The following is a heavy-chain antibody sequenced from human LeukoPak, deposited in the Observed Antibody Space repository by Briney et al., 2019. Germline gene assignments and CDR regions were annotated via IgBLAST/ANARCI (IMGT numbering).Heavy chain of an antibody. J-gene: IGHJ4*02. V-gene: IGHV3-53*01. D-gene: IGHD4-17*01. CDR2: IYSGGST. CDR3: ARERNGDGYLDY. Sequence: GGSPRLSCAASGFTFSSYAMSWVRQAPGKGLEWVSVIYSGGSTYYADSVKGRFTISRDNSKNTLYLQMNSLRAEDTAVYYCARERNGDGYLDYWGQGTLVTVSS. CDR1: GFTFSSYA.